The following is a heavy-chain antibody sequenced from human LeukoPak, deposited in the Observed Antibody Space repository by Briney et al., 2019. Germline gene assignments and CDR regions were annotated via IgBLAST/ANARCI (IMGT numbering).Heavy chain of an antibody. CDR1: GGSISSYY. D-gene: IGHD3-22*01. CDR3: ARQYYYDSSGYAEYYYYMDV. CDR2: IYTSGST. J-gene: IGHJ6*03. V-gene: IGHV4-4*07. Sequence: PSETLSLTCTVSGGSISSYYWSWIRQPAGKGLEWIGRIYTSGSTNYNPSLKSRVTMSVDTSKNQFSLKLSSVTAADTAVYYCARQYYYDSSGYAEYYYYMDVWGKGTMVTVSS.